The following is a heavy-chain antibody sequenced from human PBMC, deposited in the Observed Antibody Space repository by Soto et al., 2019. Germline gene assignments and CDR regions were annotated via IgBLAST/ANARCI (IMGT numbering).Heavy chain of an antibody. Sequence: QITLRESGPPLVKPTQTLTVTCTFSGFSLSTSGVGVGWIRQPPGKALEWLALIYWDGDKRYSPFLKSSVTITKDTSENQVVLTLTNMDPVDTATYYCAHKGGRGAGMDVWGQGTTVTVSS. CDR3: AHKGGRGAGMDV. CDR2: IYWDGDK. CDR1: GFSLSTSGVG. J-gene: IGHJ6*02. V-gene: IGHV2-5*02. D-gene: IGHD2-15*01.